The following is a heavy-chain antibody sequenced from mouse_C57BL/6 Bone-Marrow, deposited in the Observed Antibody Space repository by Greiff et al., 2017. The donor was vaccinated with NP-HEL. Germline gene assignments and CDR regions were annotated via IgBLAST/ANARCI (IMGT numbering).Heavy chain of an antibody. V-gene: IGHV1-81*01. Sequence: QVQLQQSGAELARPGASVKLSCKASGYTFTSYGISWVKQRTGQGLEWIGEINPSTGGTTYNQKFKAKATLTVDKSSSTAYMQLKSLTSEDSAVYYCARTGLQAWFAYWGQGTLVTVSA. CDR1: GYTFTSYG. J-gene: IGHJ3*01. CDR3: ARTGLQAWFAY. CDR2: INPSTGGT. D-gene: IGHD2-2*01.